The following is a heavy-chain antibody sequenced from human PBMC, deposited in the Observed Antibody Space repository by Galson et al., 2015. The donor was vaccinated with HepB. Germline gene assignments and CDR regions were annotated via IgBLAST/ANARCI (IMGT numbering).Heavy chain of an antibody. J-gene: IGHJ3*02. Sequence: SLRLSCAASGFTFSSYWMSWVRQAPGKGLEWVANIKQDGSEKYYVDSVKGRFTISRDNAKNSLYLQMNSLRAEDTAVYYCARGTVLLWFGDSQGDAFDIWGQGTMVTVSS. CDR3: ARGTVLLWFGDSQGDAFDI. V-gene: IGHV3-7*03. CDR2: IKQDGSEK. CDR1: GFTFSSYW. D-gene: IGHD3-10*01.